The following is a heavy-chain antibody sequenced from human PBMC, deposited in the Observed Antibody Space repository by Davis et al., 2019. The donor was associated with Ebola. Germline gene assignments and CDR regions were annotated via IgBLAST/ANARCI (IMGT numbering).Heavy chain of an antibody. V-gene: IGHV3-73*01. D-gene: IGHD4-17*01. Sequence: GESLKISCAASGITFSGSAMHWVRQASGKGLEWVGHIRSKANSYATAYAASVKGRFTISRDDSKNTAYLQMNSLKTEDTAVYYCTRHSQSTTKNWFDPWGQGTLVTVSS. CDR2: IRSKANSYAT. CDR3: TRHSQSTTKNWFDP. CDR1: GITFSGSA. J-gene: IGHJ5*02.